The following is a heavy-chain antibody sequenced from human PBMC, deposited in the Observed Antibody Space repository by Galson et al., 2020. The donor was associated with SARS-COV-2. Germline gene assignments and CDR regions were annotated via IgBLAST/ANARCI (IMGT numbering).Heavy chain of an antibody. CDR2: ISSSSSTI. Sequence: LSLTCAASGFTFSSYSMNWVRQAPGKGLEWVSYISSSSSTIYYADSVKGRFTISRDNAKNSLDLQMNSLRDEDTAVYYCARECSSSFCSDYYYYGMDVWGQGTTVTVSS. D-gene: IGHD6-6*01. J-gene: IGHJ6*02. V-gene: IGHV3-48*02. CDR1: GFTFSSYS. CDR3: ARECSSSFCSDYYYYGMDV.